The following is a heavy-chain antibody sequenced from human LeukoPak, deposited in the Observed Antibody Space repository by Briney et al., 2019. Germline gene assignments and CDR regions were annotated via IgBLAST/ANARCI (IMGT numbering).Heavy chain of an antibody. Sequence: SVKVSCKASGGTFSSYAISWVRQAPGQGLEWMGGIIPIFGTANYAQKFQGRVTITADESTSTAYMELSGLRSEDTAVYYCARSPDSGGYYPALYYFDYWGQGTLVTVSS. J-gene: IGHJ4*02. CDR2: IIPIFGTA. CDR1: GGTFSSYA. CDR3: ARSPDSGGYYPALYYFDY. D-gene: IGHD3-22*01. V-gene: IGHV1-69*01.